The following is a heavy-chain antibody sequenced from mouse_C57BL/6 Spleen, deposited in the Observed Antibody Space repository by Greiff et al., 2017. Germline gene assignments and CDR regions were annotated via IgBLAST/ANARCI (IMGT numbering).Heavy chain of an antibody. J-gene: IGHJ2*01. CDR1: GYTFTDYE. V-gene: IGHV1-15*01. CDR2: IDPETGGT. D-gene: IGHD2-3*01. CDR3: TRDGYYVRSFDY. Sequence: VQLQQSGAELVRPGASVTLSCKASGYTFTDYEMHWVKQTPVHGLEWIGAIDPETGGTAYNQKFKGKAILTADKSSSTAYMALRSLTSEDSAVXYCTRDGYYVRSFDYWGQGTTLTVSS.